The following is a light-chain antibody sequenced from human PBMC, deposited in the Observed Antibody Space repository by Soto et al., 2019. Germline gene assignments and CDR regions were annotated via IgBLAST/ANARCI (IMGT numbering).Light chain of an antibody. CDR2: AAS. V-gene: IGKV3-20*01. CDR1: QSVSSSY. Sequence: EIVLTQSPGTLSLSPGERATLSCRASQSVSSSYLAWYQQKPGQAPRLLIYAASSRATGIPDRFSGSGSGTDFTLTINRLEPEDFAVYYCQLYGNSPPFGQGTRLEI. CDR3: QLYGNSPP. J-gene: IGKJ5*01.